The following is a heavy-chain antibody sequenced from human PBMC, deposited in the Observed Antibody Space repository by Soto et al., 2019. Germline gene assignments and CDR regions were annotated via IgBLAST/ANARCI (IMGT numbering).Heavy chain of an antibody. CDR3: ARVPLGAAGYIYYTWFDP. CDR1: GGSFSGYY. V-gene: IGHV4-34*01. CDR2: INHSGST. D-gene: IGHD6-13*01. J-gene: IGHJ5*02. Sequence: SETLSLTCAVYGGSFSGYYWSWIRQPPGKGLEWIGEINHSGSTNYNPSLKSRVTISVDTSKNQFSLKLSSVTAADTAVYYCARVPLGAAGYIYYTWFDPWGQGTLVTVSS.